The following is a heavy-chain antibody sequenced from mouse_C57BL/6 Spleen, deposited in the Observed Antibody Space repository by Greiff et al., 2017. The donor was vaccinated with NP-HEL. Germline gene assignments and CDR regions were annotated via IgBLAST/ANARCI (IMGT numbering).Heavy chain of an antibody. J-gene: IGHJ3*01. V-gene: IGHV1-15*01. D-gene: IGHD2-3*01. CDR1: GYTFTDYE. CDR2: IDPETGGT. CDR3: LPRGYWGFAY. Sequence: QVQLQQSGAELVRPGASVTLSCKASGYTFTDYEMHWVKQTPVHGLEWIGAIDPETGGTAYNQKFKGKAILTADKSSSTAYMELRSLTSEDSAVYYCLPRGYWGFAYWGQGTLVTVSA.